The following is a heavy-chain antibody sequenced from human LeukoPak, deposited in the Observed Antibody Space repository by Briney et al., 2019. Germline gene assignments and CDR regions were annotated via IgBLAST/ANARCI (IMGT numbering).Heavy chain of an antibody. CDR2: IWYDGSNK. CDR3: AKEDHYYYYMDV. V-gene: IGHV3-33*06. CDR1: GFTLSSYG. J-gene: IGHJ6*03. Sequence: PGRSLRLSCAASGFTLSSYGMHWVRQAPGKGLEWVAVIWYDGSNKYYADSVKGRFTISRDNSKNTLYLQMNSLRAEDTAVYYCAKEDHYYYYMDVWGKGTTVTVSS.